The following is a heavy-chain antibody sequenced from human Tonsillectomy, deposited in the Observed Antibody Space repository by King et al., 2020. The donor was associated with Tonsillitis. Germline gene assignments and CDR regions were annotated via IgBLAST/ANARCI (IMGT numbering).Heavy chain of an antibody. D-gene: IGHD4-17*01. CDR1: GYTFTGYG. Sequence: QLVQSGAEVKKPGASVKVSCKASGYTFTGYGISWVRQAPGQGLEWRGWISTYNGNTNYVQKLQGRVTMTTDTSTSTAYMELRSLRSDDTAVYYCARDVPYHADYVGLAYWGQGTLVTVSS. V-gene: IGHV1-18*04. J-gene: IGHJ4*02. CDR3: ARDVPYHADYVGLAY. CDR2: ISTYNGNT.